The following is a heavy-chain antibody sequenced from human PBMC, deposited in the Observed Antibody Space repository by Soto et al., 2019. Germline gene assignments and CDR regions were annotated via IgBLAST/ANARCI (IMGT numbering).Heavy chain of an antibody. CDR1: GGSISSGGYY. CDR3: ARDYCSSTSCSFDY. J-gene: IGHJ4*02. CDR2: IYYSGST. D-gene: IGHD2-2*01. V-gene: IGHV4-31*03. Sequence: QVQLQESGPGLVKPSQTLSLTCTVSGGSISSGGYYWSWIRQHPGKGLEWIGYIYYSGSTYYNPSLKRRVTISVDTSKNPFSLKLSSVTAADTAVYYCARDYCSSTSCSFDYWGQGTLVTVSS.